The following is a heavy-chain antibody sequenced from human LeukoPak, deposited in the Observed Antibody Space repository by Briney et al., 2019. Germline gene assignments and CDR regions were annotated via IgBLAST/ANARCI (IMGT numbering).Heavy chain of an antibody. V-gene: IGHV3-23*01. CDR3: AKSLPESGADS. CDR1: GFTFSSHV. D-gene: IGHD2-8*02. Sequence: GGSLRLSCAASGFTFSSHVMNRVSQAPGRGLEWVSTISPGGGFPYYADSVKGRFTIARDNSKNTLYLQMNSLRAEDTGLYYCAKSLPESGADSWGQGALVTVSS. J-gene: IGHJ5*01. CDR2: ISPGGGFP.